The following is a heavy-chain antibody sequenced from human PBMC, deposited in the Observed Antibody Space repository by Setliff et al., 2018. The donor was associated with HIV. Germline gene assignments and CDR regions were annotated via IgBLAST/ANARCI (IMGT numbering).Heavy chain of an antibody. CDR1: GYTFTSYD. CDR3: ARDIGSVWHNWFDP. D-gene: IGHD6-19*01. CDR2: MNPNSGNT. V-gene: IGHV1-8*03. Sequence: ASVKVSCKASGYTFTSYDIHWLRQATGQGLEWMGWMNPNSGNTGYAQKFQGRVTISRDTSASTVYMELNSLRSEDTAIYYCARDIGSVWHNWFDPWGQGTLVTVSS. J-gene: IGHJ5*02.